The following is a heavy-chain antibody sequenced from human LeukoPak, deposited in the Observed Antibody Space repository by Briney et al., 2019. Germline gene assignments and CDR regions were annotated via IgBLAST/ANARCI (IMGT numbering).Heavy chain of an antibody. D-gene: IGHD1-26*01. CDR3: AKANRGSYYGLGDYFDY. CDR1: GFTFSSYG. CDR2: IRYDGSDK. V-gene: IGHV3-30*02. Sequence: GGSLRLSCSASGFTFSSYGMHWVRQAPGKGLVWVAFIRYDGSDKYYAESVKGRFTISRDSSKNTLYLQMNSLGTEDTAVYYCAKANRGSYYGLGDYFDYWGQGTLVTVSS. J-gene: IGHJ4*02.